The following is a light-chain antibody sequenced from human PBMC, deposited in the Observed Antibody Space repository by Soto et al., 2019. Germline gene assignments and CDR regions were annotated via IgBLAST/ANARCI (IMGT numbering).Light chain of an antibody. J-gene: IGKJ1*01. CDR2: GAS. CDR3: QQYDDWPET. Sequence: EIVMTQSPATLSVSPGERATLSCRASQNVRSNLAWYQQKPGQAPRLLIYGASTRATGIPARFSGRGSGTEFIRAIGSLQSEDFAVYYCQQYDDWPETFGQGTKVEIK. V-gene: IGKV3-15*01. CDR1: QNVRSN.